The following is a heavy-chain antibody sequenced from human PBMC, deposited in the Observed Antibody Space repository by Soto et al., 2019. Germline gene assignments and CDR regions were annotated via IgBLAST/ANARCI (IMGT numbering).Heavy chain of an antibody. CDR2: IYYSGST. D-gene: IGHD3-16*01. J-gene: IGHJ4*02. Sequence: QVQLQESGPGLVKPSQTLSLTCTVSGGSISSGGYYWSWIRQHPGKGLEWIGYIYYSGSTYYNPSLKGSVNHSVDPSKNPFPLKVSLVAAADPAVYYWARSFGLAGAGPFDYWGQGTLVTVSS. CDR1: GGSISSGGYY. V-gene: IGHV4-31*01. CDR3: ARSFGLAGAGPFDY.